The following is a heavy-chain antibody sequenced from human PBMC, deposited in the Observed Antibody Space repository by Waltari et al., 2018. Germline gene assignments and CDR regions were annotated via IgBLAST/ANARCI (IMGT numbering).Heavy chain of an antibody. CDR2: IYSGGST. CDR3: ASEEYQLGRFDP. CDR1: GFTVSSHY. J-gene: IGHJ5*01. D-gene: IGHD2-2*01. V-gene: IGHV3-66*02. Sequence: EVQLVESGGGLVQPGGSLRLSCAASGFTVSSHYMSWVRQAPGTGLEWVAFIYSGGSTYNGDSRKGRFTIPRDNSKNTLYLTMNSLRAEDTAVYYCASEEYQLGRFDPWGQGTLVTVSS.